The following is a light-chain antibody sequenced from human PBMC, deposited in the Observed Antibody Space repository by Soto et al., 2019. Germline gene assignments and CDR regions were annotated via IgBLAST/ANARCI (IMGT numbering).Light chain of an antibody. CDR3: QQRSNWPSIT. Sequence: EIVLTQSPATLSLSPGERATLSCRASQSVSSYLAWYQQKPGQAPRLLIYDASTRATGIPARFSGSGSGPDFTLTISSLEPEDFAVYYCQQRSNWPSITFGQGTRLEIK. J-gene: IGKJ5*01. V-gene: IGKV3-11*01. CDR1: QSVSSY. CDR2: DAS.